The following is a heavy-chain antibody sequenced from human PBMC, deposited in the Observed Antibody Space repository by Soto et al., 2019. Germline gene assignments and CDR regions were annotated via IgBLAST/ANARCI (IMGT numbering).Heavy chain of an antibody. V-gene: IGHV1-18*01. CDR2: ISAYNGNT. D-gene: IGHD3-22*01. J-gene: IGHJ2*01. CDR1: GYSFTSYG. Sequence: QVQLVQSGAEVKKPGASVKVSCKASGYSFTSYGISWVRQAPGQGLECMGWISAYNGNTNYAQKFQGRVTMTTDTSTSTAYMELRSLRSDDTAVYYCARGWYYYDSSGYYYNRWYFDLWGRGTLVTVSS. CDR3: ARGWYYYDSSGYYYNRWYFDL.